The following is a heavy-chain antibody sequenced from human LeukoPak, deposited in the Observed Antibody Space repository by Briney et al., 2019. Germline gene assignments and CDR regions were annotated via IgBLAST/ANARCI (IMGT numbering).Heavy chain of an antibody. CDR2: IYYTGST. CDR3: ARGSPHYDFWSGPPRLNY. CDR1: GGSISSYY. J-gene: IGHJ4*02. D-gene: IGHD3-3*01. Sequence: SETLSLTCTVSGGSISSYYWSWIRQPPGKGLEWIGYIYYTGSTNYNPSLKSRVTISVDTSKNQFSLKLSSVTAADTAVYYCARGSPHYDFWSGPPRLNYWGQGTLVTVSS. V-gene: IGHV4-59*01.